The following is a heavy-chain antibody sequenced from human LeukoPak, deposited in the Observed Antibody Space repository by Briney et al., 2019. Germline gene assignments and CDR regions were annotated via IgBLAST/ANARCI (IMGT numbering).Heavy chain of an antibody. CDR3: AKGVGGYNYYFDY. V-gene: IGHV3-23*01. CDR1: GFTFSSYA. Sequence: GGSLRLSCAASGFTFSSYAMSWVRQPPGKGLEWVSASSGSGGTTYYADSVKGRFTISRDNYKNTLYLQVNSLRAEDTAVYYCAKGVGGYNYYFDYWGQGTLVTVSS. J-gene: IGHJ4*02. CDR2: SSGSGGTT. D-gene: IGHD5-24*01.